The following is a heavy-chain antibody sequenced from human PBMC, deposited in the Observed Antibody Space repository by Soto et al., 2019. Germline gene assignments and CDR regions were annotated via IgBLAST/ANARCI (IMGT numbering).Heavy chain of an antibody. D-gene: IGHD3-22*01. J-gene: IGHJ4*02. V-gene: IGHV5-51*01. Sequence: GKSLKISCEVSGYTFTNYWIGWVRQMPGKGLEWMAIIHPADSDTRYSPSFQGQVTISADKSISTAYLQWSSLKASDTAMYYCVRPDSSGYYVYWGQGTLVTVSS. CDR3: VRPDSSGYYVY. CDR2: IHPADSDT. CDR1: GYTFTNYW.